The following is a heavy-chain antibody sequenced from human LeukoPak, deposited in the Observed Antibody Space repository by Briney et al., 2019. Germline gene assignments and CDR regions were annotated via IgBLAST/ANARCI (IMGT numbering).Heavy chain of an antibody. CDR3: ANSGSSGYLYYYYGMDV. V-gene: IGHV3-23*01. CDR1: GFTFSSYA. CDR2: ISGSGGST. D-gene: IGHD3-22*01. Sequence: GGSLRLSCAASGFTFSSYAMSWVRQAPGKGLEWVSAISGSGGSTYYADSAKGRFTISRDNSKNTLYLQMNSLRAEDTAVYYCANSGSSGYLYYYYGMDVWGQGTTVTVSS. J-gene: IGHJ6*02.